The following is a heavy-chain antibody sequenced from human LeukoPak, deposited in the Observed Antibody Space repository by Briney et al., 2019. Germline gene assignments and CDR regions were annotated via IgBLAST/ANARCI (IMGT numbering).Heavy chain of an antibody. CDR1: GFTFSSYG. CDR3: AKVLTGYCGSTSCPFDS. J-gene: IGHJ4*02. CDR2: IRYHGSNI. D-gene: IGHD2-2*01. Sequence: GGSLRLSCAASGFTFSSYGMHWVRQAPGKGLEWVAYIRYHGSNINYADSVKGRFTVSRDNSKDTLFLQMSSLRAEDTAVYYCAKVLTGYCGSTSCPFDSWGQGTLVTVSS. V-gene: IGHV3-30*02.